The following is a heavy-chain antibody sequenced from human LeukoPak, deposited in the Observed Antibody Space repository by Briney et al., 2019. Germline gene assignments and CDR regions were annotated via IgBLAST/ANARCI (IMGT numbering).Heavy chain of an antibody. J-gene: IGHJ6*03. CDR2: ISSSSSTI. V-gene: IGHV3-48*01. D-gene: IGHD2-15*01. CDR3: ARGVVVVAGYYYYYMDV. CDR1: GFTFSSYS. Sequence: GGSLRLSCAASGFTFSSYSMNWVRQAPGKGLEWVSYISSSSSTIYYADSVKGRFTISRDNAKNSLYLQMNSLRAEDTAVYYCARGVVVVAGYYYYYMDVWGKGTTVTVSS.